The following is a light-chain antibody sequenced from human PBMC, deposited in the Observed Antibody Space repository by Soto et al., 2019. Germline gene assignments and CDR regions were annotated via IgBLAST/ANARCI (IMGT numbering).Light chain of an antibody. CDR1: TSDVGGYDY. Sequence: QSVLTQPRSVSGSPGQSVTISCTGTTSDVGGYDYVSWFQQHPGKVPKLLIYDVTKRPSGVPDRFSGSKSGNTASLTISGLQADDEADYYCSSYEGRYYWIFGGGTKVTVL. V-gene: IGLV2-11*01. CDR3: SSYEGRYYWI. J-gene: IGLJ3*02. CDR2: DVT.